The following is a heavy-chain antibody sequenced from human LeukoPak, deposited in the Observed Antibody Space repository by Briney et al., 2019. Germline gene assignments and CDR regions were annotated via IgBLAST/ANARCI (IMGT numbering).Heavy chain of an antibody. CDR3: AKDRDTGFYVKGSFEI. D-gene: IGHD3-9*01. Sequence: GGPLRLSFTASGFSFKSNYMIWSPQAPGKGREGSPVIYSGGSAHHAAPVRGRFTISRDKSENTVYLQMNNLRVEDTAVYYCAKDRDTGFYVKGSFEIWGQGTTVTVSS. CDR2: IYSGGSA. CDR1: GFSFKSNY. V-gene: IGHV3-66*01. J-gene: IGHJ3*02.